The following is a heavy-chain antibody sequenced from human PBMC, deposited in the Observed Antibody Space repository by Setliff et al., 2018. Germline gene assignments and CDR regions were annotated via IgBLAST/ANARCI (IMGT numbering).Heavy chain of an antibody. V-gene: IGHV4-59*12. J-gene: IGHJ4*02. CDR1: GGSISGASIRSYY. Sequence: SETLSLTCTVSGGSISGASIRSYYWSWIRQPPGKGLEFIGYVYYSGTTNYDPSLKSRVTISVDTSKNQFSLNVNSVIAADTAVYYCAATGEYGDYDYWGQGTLVTVSS. CDR3: AATGEYGDYDY. D-gene: IGHD4-17*01. CDR2: VYYSGTT.